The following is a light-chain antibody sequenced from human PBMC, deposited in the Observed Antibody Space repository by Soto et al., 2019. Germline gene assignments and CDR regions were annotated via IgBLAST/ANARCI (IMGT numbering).Light chain of an antibody. CDR1: QTLNIN. J-gene: IGKJ1*01. CDR3: QQYSDGLT. CDR2: GAS. V-gene: IGKV3-15*01. Sequence: EIVMTQSPDTLSVSPGERATLSCRASQTLNINLAWYQQKPGQAPRLLIYGASTRATGFPARFSGSGSGTVFTLTITNLQPEDSAVYYCQQYSDGLTFGQGTKVAIK.